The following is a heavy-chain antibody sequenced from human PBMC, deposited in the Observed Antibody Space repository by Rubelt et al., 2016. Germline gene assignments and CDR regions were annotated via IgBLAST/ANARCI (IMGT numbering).Heavy chain of an antibody. V-gene: IGHV3-73*02. Sequence: EVQLVESGGGLVQPGGSLKLSCAASGFTFSGSAMHWVRQASGKGLEWVGRIRSKANSYATAYAASVKGRFTISRDDSKNTAYLQMNSLTTEDTAVYYCTSIGSSDTAMAYFDYWGQGTLVTVSS. CDR1: GFTFSGSA. CDR2: IRSKANSYAT. CDR3: TSIGSSDTAMAYFDY. J-gene: IGHJ4*02. D-gene: IGHD5-18*01.